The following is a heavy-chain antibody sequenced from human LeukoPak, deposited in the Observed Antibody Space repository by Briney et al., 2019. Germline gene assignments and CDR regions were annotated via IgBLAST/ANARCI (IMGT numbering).Heavy chain of an antibody. CDR1: GFSFSGYY. CDR3: ARKIVGATTFDY. D-gene: IGHD1-26*01. CDR2: INHSGSN. V-gene: IGHV4-34*01. Sequence: SETLSLTCAVYGFSFSGYYWRWLRQPPGKGLEWIVEINHSGSNNYNPFLKSRITITVDTSKNQFSLKLSSVTAADTAVYYCARKIVGATTFDYRGQGTLVTVSP. J-gene: IGHJ4*02.